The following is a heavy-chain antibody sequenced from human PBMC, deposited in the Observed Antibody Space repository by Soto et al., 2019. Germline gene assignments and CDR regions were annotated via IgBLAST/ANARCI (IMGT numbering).Heavy chain of an antibody. CDR1: GYTFTGYY. CDR2: INPNSGGT. J-gene: IGHJ4*02. CDR3: ASGIGQQLVRNTFDY. V-gene: IGHV1-2*02. Sequence: ASVKVSCKASGYTFTGYYMHWVRQAPGQGLEWMGWINPNSGGTNYAQKFQGRVTMTRDTSISTAYMELSRLRSDDTAVYYCASGIGQQLVRNTFDYWGQGTLVTVSS. D-gene: IGHD6-13*01.